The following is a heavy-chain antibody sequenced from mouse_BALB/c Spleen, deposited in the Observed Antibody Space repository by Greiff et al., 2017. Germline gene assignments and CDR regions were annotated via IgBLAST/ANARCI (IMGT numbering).Heavy chain of an antibody. CDR1: GFNIKGYY. CDR3: ATTGVYY. CDR2: IDPENGTT. J-gene: IGHJ2*01. Sequence: EVKLQESGAELVRPGALVKLSCTASGFNIKGYYMYWVKQRPEQGLEWIGWIDPENGTTIDDPKFQGKANITADTSSNKDYLQLSSLTSEDTAVWYSATTGVYYWGQGTTLTVSS. D-gene: IGHD1-1*01. V-gene: IGHV14-1*02.